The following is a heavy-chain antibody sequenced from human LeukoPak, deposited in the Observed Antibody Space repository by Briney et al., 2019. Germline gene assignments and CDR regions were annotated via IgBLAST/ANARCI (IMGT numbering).Heavy chain of an antibody. V-gene: IGHV4-34*01. J-gene: IGHJ4*02. CDR3: ARGPLVVAGIAYYFDY. CDR1: GGSFSGYY. Sequence: RPSETLSLTCAVYGGSFSGYYWSWIRQLPGKGLEWIGEINHSGSTNYNPSLKSRVTISVDTSKNQFSLKLSSVTAADTAVYYCARGPLVVAGIAYYFDYWGQGTLVTVSS. D-gene: IGHD6-19*01. CDR2: INHSGST.